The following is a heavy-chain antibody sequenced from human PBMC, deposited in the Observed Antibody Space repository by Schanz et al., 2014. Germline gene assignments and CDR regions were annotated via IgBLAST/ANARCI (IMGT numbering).Heavy chain of an antibody. J-gene: IGHJ6*02. Sequence: QVYLVESGGDLVKPGGSLRLSCAASGFTFSDYYMAWIRQAPGKGLEWVSHISGSSIHINYADSVKGRFSISRDNGETSVYLQINSLRVEDTAVYYCARFLARYQYYGVDVWGQGTTVIVSS. CDR1: GFTFSDYY. V-gene: IGHV3-11*05. D-gene: IGHD3-3*01. CDR2: ISGSSIHI. CDR3: ARFLARYQYYGVDV.